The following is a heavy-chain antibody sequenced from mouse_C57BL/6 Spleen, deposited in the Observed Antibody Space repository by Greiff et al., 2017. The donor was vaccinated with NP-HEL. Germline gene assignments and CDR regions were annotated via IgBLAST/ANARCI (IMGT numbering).Heavy chain of an antibody. CDR3: ARSGYGRSYGYFDV. D-gene: IGHD1-1*01. CDR1: GYSFTDYK. CDR2: INPNYGTT. Sequence: VQLKQSGPELVKPGASVKISCKASGYSFTDYKMNWVKQSNGKSLEWIGVINPNYGTTSYNQKFKGKATLTVDQSSSTDYMQLNSLTSEDSAVYYCARSGYGRSYGYFDVWGTVTTVTVSS. J-gene: IGHJ1*03. V-gene: IGHV1-39*01.